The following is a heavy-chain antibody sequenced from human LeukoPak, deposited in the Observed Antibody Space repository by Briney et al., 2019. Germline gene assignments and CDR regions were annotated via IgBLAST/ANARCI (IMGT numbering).Heavy chain of an antibody. J-gene: IGHJ6*03. V-gene: IGHV1-69*13. CDR1: GGTFSSYA. CDR2: IIPIFGTA. Sequence: SVKVSCKASGGTFSSYAISWVRQAPGQGLEWMGGIIPIFGTANYAQKFQGRVTITADESTSTAYMELSSLRSEDTAVYYCVRGAGATISYYHYYMDVWGKGTTVTVSS. D-gene: IGHD1-26*01. CDR3: VRGAGATISYYHYYMDV.